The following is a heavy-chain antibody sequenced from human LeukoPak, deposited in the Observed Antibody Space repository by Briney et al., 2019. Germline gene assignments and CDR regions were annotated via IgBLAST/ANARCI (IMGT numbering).Heavy chain of an antibody. V-gene: IGHV3-7*01. CDR2: IKQDGSQR. D-gene: IGHD6-6*01. CDR3: ARRGGSSSRRSPIDY. Sequence: GGSLRLSCAASGFTFSSYWMSWVRQAPGKGPEWVANIKQDGSQRYYVDSVRGRFTISRDNAKNSLFLQMNGLRAEDTAVYYCARRGGSSSRRSPIDYWGQGTLVTVSS. J-gene: IGHJ4*02. CDR1: GFTFSSYW.